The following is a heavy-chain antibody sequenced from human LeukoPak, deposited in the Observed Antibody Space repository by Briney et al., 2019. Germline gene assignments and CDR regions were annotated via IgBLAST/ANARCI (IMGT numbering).Heavy chain of an antibody. J-gene: IGHJ5*02. CDR2: IYYIGST. D-gene: IGHD6-13*01. CDR1: GGSISSYY. Sequence: SETLSLTCTVSGGSISSYYWSWIRQPPGKGLEWIGYIYYIGSTNYNPSLKSRVTISVDTSKNQFSLKLSSVTAADTAVYYCARRRGIAAAGGDWFDPWGQGTLVTVSS. CDR3: ARRRGIAAAGGDWFDP. V-gene: IGHV4-59*08.